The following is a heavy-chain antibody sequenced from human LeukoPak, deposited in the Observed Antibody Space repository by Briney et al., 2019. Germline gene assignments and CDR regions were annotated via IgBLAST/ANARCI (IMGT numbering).Heavy chain of an antibody. D-gene: IGHD1-26*01. CDR1: GGSISSYY. V-gene: IGHV4-59*01. J-gene: IGHJ4*02. CDR3: AREGGSRNFDY. CDR2: IYYSEST. Sequence: SETLSLTCTVSGGSISSYYWSWIRQPPGKGLEWIGYIYYSESTNYNPSLKSRVTISVDTSKNQFSLKLSSVTAADTAVYYCAREGGSRNFDYWGQGTLVTVSS.